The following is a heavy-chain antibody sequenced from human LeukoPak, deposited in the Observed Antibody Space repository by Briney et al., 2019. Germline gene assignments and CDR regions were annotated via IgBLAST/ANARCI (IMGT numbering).Heavy chain of an antibody. V-gene: IGHV3-23*01. CDR2: INNRGSST. J-gene: IGHJ4*02. Sequence: GGSLRLSCAASGFTFSSYTMSWVRQAPGEGLERLSAINNRGSSTYYAGSVKDRFTISRDNSENTLYLQMNSLTVDATAVYFCAKERQTGDYFTSDYWGQGTLVTVSS. CDR3: AKERQTGDYFTSDY. CDR1: GFTFSSYT. D-gene: IGHD4-17*01.